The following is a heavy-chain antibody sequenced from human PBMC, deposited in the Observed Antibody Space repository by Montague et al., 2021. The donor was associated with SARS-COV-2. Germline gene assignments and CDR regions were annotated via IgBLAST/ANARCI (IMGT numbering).Heavy chain of an antibody. CDR2: IDWDGDK. Sequence: PALMKPTQTLTLTCTFSGFSLSTSGMCMTWIRQPPGKALEWLARIDWDGDKYYNTSLKSRLTISKDTSKNLVVLTMTNMDPVDTATYYCARGPSDTYYYNGMAVWGPGTTVAVSS. V-gene: IGHV2-70*11. CDR1: GFSLSTSGMC. J-gene: IGHJ6*01. CDR3: ARGPSDTYYYNGMAV.